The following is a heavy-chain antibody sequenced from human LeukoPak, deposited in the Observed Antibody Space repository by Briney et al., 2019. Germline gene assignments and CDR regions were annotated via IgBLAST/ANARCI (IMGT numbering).Heavy chain of an antibody. CDR2: IPLSGLT. V-gene: IGHV4-4*02. Sequence: PSGTLSLTCGVSGGSITSTNWWSWVRQPPGQGLEWIGEIPLSGLTNYNPSLKSRATMALDNSTNHLSLNLTSLTAPATPAYSVSRENGAFSPFDYWGQGTLVTVPS. J-gene: IGHJ4*02. CDR1: GGSITSTNW. D-gene: IGHD2-8*01. CDR3: SRENGAFSPFDY.